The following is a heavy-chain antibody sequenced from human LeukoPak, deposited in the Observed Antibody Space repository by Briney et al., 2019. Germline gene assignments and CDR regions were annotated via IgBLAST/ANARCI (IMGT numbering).Heavy chain of an antibody. CDR2: INANSGGT. D-gene: IGHD1-20*01. CDR1: GFIFTGYY. J-gene: IGHJ4*02. Sequence: ASVRVSCKASGFIFTGYYMHWVRQAPGQGLEWMGCINANSGGTNYAQKFQGRVTMTRDTSISTAYMDLSRLRSDDTAVYYCARGGRYNWNDGDYWGQGTLVTVSS. CDR3: ARGGRYNWNDGDY. V-gene: IGHV1-2*02.